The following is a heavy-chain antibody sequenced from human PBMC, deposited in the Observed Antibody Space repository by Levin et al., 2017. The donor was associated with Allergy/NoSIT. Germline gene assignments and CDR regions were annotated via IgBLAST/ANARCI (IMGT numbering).Heavy chain of an antibody. CDR3: TTDPYVVVVPAAILDPVDP. CDR2: IKSKTDGGTT. CDR1: GFTFSNAW. Sequence: GGSLRLSCAASGFTFSNAWMSWVRQAPGKGLEWVGRIKSKTDGGTTDYAAPVKGRFTISRDDSKNTLYLQMNSLKTEDTAVYYCTTDPYVVVVPAAILDPVDPWGQGTLVTVSS. D-gene: IGHD2-2*01. V-gene: IGHV3-15*01. J-gene: IGHJ5*02.